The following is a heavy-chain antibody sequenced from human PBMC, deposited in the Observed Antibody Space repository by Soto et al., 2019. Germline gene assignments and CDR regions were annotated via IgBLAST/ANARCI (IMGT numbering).Heavy chain of an antibody. D-gene: IGHD3-3*01. CDR2: MNPNSGNT. CDR1: GYTFTSYD. Sequence: ASVKVSCKASGYTFTSYDINWVRQATGQGLEWMGWMNPNSGNTGYAQKFQGRVTMTRNTSISTAYMELSSLRSEDTAVYYCARTIKYYDFWSGYFYFDYWGQGTLVTVSS. J-gene: IGHJ4*02. CDR3: ARTIKYYDFWSGYFYFDY. V-gene: IGHV1-8*01.